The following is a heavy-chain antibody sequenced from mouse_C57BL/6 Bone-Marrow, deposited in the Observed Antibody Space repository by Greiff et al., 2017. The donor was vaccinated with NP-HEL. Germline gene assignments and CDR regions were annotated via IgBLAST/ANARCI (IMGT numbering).Heavy chain of an antibody. CDR2: ISDGGSYT. CDR1: GFTFSSYA. V-gene: IGHV5-4*01. J-gene: IGHJ1*03. Sequence: EVQLVESGGGLVKPGGSLKLSCAASGFTFSSYAMSWVRQTPEKRLEWVATISDGGSYTYYPDNVKGRFTISRDNAKNNLYLQMSHLKSEDTAMYYCARELWDFDVWGTGTTVTVSS. CDR3: ARELWDFDV.